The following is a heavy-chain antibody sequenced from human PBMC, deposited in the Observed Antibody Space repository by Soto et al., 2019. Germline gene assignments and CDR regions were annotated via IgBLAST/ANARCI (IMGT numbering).Heavy chain of an antibody. CDR1: GFTFSSYW. CDR2: INSDGSST. V-gene: IGHV3-74*01. Sequence: PGGSLRLSCAASGFTFSSYWMHWVRQAPGKGLVWVSRINSDGSSTSYADSVKGRFTISRDNAKNTLYLQMNSLRAEDTAVYYCARGDAGDYFIYYYYGMDVWGQGTTVTVSS. D-gene: IGHD4-17*01. J-gene: IGHJ6*02. CDR3: ARGDAGDYFIYYYYGMDV.